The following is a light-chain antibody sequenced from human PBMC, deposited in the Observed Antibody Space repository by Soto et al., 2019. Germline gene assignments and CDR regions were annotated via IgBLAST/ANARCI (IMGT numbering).Light chain of an antibody. Sequence: QSALSQPASVSGSPGQSITISCTGTSSDVGGFEYVSWYQHQPGKATKLIIYDVTKRPSGVSNRFSGSKSGNTASLTISGIQAEDEGDYYCGSITRSSTSVFGTGTKLTVL. J-gene: IGLJ1*01. CDR2: DVT. CDR3: GSITRSSTSV. V-gene: IGLV2-14*01. CDR1: SSDVGGFEY.